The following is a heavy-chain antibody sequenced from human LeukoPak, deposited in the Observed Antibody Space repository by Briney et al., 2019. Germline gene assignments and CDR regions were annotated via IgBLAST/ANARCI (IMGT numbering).Heavy chain of an antibody. CDR1: GGSFSGYY. D-gene: IGHD1-26*01. V-gene: IGHV4-34*01. CDR3: ARGRYSGSYYWFDP. Sequence: PSETLSLTCAVYGGSFSGYYWSWIRQPPGKGLEWIGEINHSGSTNYNPSLKSRVTISVDTSKNQFSLKLSSVTAADTAVYYCARGRYSGSYYWFDPWGQGTLVTVSS. J-gene: IGHJ5*02. CDR2: INHSGST.